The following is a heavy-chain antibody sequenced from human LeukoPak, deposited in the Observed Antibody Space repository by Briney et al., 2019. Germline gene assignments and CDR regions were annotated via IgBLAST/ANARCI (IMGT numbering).Heavy chain of an antibody. CDR1: GFTFSSYW. CDR3: ARGAVIVPAAMTIYYYYYYMDV. CDR2: IYSGGRT. D-gene: IGHD2-2*01. J-gene: IGHJ6*03. V-gene: IGHV3-53*05. Sequence: PGGSLRLSCAASGFTFSSYWMSWVRQAPGKGLECISVIYSGGRTDYADSVKGRLTISRDNSKNTLYLQMSSLRSEDTAVYYCARGAVIVPAAMTIYYYYYYMDVWGKGTTVTVSS.